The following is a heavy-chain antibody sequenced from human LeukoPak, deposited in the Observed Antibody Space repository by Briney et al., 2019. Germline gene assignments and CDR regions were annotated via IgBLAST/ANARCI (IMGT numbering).Heavy chain of an antibody. CDR2: IYHSGSA. J-gene: IGHJ5*02. V-gene: IGHV4-30-2*01. Sequence: SETLSLTCTVSGGSISSGGYYWSWIRQPPGKGLEWIGYIYHSGSAYYNPSLKSRVTISVDRSKNQFSLKLSSVTAADTAVYYCARAVDKGYCSSTSCYRSGVWFDPWGQGTLVTVSS. CDR3: ARAVDKGYCSSTSCYRSGVWFDP. CDR1: GGSISSGGYY. D-gene: IGHD2-2*02.